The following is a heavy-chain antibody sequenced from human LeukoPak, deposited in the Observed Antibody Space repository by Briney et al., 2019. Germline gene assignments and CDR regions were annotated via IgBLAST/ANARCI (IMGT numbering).Heavy chain of an antibody. CDR3: VRDIQWRFDP. D-gene: IGHD2-8*01. CDR1: GYFFTSYG. V-gene: IGHV1-18*01. J-gene: IGHJ5*02. CDR2: ISTNKGNT. Sequence: ASVKVSCKASGYFFTSYGISWVRQAPGQGLDWMGWISTNKGNTNYAQRLQGRVTMTTDTSTSTAYMELRSLRSDDTAIYYCVRDIQWRFDPWGQGTLVTVSS.